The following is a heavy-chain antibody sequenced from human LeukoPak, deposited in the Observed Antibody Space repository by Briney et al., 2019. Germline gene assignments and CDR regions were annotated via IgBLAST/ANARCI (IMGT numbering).Heavy chain of an antibody. D-gene: IGHD3-22*01. CDR1: GGSISSYY. Sequence: SETMSLTCTVSGGSISSYYWNWIRQPPGKGLEWIGYIYYSGSTNYNPSLKSRVTISVDTSKNQFSLKLSSVTAADTAVYYCARGTYYYDSSGYSMYYFDYWGQGTLVTVSS. J-gene: IGHJ4*02. V-gene: IGHV4-59*01. CDR2: IYYSGST. CDR3: ARGTYYYDSSGYSMYYFDY.